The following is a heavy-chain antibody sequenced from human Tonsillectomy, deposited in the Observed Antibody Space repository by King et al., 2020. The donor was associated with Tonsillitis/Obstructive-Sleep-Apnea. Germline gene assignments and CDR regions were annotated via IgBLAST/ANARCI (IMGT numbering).Heavy chain of an antibody. CDR1: AGSFSGYY. CDR3: AREGVEYSYGMDV. V-gene: IGHV4-34*01. D-gene: IGHD2/OR15-2a*01. CDR2: IDHSGST. J-gene: IGHJ6*02. Sequence: VQLQQWGAGLLKPSETLSLTCAVYAGSFSGYYWSWIRQPPGKGLEWIGEIDHSGSTNYNPSLKSRVTVSVDTSKSQFSLQLSSVTAADTAVYYCAREGVEYSYGMDVWGQGTTVTVSS.